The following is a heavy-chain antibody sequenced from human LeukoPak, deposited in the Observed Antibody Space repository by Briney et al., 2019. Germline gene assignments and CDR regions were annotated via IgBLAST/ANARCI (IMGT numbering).Heavy chain of an antibody. Sequence: PGGSLRLSCAASGFTFSSYAMHWVRQAPGKGLEWVAVISYDGSNKYYADSVKGRFTISRDNSKNTLYLQMNSLRAEDTAVYYCAKAPGIAAAGTLYYFDYWGQGTLVTVSS. J-gene: IGHJ4*02. CDR2: ISYDGSNK. CDR1: GFTFSSYA. V-gene: IGHV3-30-3*01. D-gene: IGHD6-13*01. CDR3: AKAPGIAAAGTLYYFDY.